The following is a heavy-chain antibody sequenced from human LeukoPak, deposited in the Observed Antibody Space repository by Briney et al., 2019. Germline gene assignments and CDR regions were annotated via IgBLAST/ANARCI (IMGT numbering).Heavy chain of an antibody. CDR3: ARDSHRITIFGVVIGAFDI. CDR1: GGSISSGDYY. Sequence: SQTLSLTCTVSGGSISSGDYYWSRIRQPPGKGLEWIGYIYYSGSTYYNPSLKSRVTISVDTSKNQFSLKLSSVTAADTAVYYCARDSHRITIFGVVIGAFDIWGQGTMVTVSS. CDR2: IYYSGST. V-gene: IGHV4-30-4*08. D-gene: IGHD3-3*01. J-gene: IGHJ3*02.